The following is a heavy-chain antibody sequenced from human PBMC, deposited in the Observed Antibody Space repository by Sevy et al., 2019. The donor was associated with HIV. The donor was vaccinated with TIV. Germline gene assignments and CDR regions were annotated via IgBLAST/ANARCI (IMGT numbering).Heavy chain of an antibody. V-gene: IGHV4-59*01. CDR1: GGSISSYY. Sequence: SETLSLTCTVSGGSISSYYWSWIRQPPGKGLEWIGYIYYSGGTNYNPSLKSRVTISVDTSKNQFSLKLSSVTAADTAVYYCARDMPYGGNSTGIDYWGQGTLVTVSS. CDR3: ARDMPYGGNSTGIDY. CDR2: IYYSGGT. J-gene: IGHJ4*02. D-gene: IGHD4-17*01.